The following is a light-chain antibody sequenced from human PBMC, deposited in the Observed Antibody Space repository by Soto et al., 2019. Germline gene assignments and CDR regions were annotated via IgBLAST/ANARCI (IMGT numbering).Light chain of an antibody. CDR2: DAS. Sequence: DIQMTQSPSTLSASLGDRVTIPCRASQNIDSWLAWYQQKPGKAPKLLIYDASSLESGVPSRFSGSGSGTEFTLTISSLQPDDFATYYCQQYNSYSGTFGQGTKVDIK. J-gene: IGKJ1*01. CDR1: QNIDSW. CDR3: QQYNSYSGT. V-gene: IGKV1-5*01.